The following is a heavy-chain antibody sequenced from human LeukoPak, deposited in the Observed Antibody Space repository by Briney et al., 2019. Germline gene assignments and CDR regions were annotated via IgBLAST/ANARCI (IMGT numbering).Heavy chain of an antibody. CDR2: IRYDGSNK. D-gene: IGHD6-13*01. CDR1: GFTFSDYS. Sequence: GGSLRLSCAASGFTFSDYSMNWVRQAPGMGLEWVAFIRYDGSNKYYADSVKGRFTLSRDNSKNTLYLQMNSLRAEDTAVYYCAKYLVLGYSSSWPPDFDYWGQGTLVTVSS. CDR3: AKYLVLGYSSSWPPDFDY. J-gene: IGHJ4*02. V-gene: IGHV3-30*02.